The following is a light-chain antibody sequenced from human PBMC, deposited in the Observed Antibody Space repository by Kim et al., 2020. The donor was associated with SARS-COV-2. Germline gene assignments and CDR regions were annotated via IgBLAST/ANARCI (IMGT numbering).Light chain of an antibody. CDR3: CSYAGSYTSYV. J-gene: IGLJ1*01. V-gene: IGLV2-11*01. CDR1: SSDVGGYNY. CDR2: DVS. Sequence: QSVTISCTGTSSDVGGYNYVSWYQQHPGKAPKLMIYDVSKRPSGVPDRFSGSKSGNTASLTISGLQAEDEADYYCCSYAGSYTSYVFGTGTEVTVL.